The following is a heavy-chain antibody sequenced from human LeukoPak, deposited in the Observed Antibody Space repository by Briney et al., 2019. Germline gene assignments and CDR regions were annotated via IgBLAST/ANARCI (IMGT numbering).Heavy chain of an antibody. Sequence: ASVKVSCKASGYTFTGYYMHWVRQAPGQGLEWMGGIIPIFGTANYAQKFQGRVTITADESTSTAYMELSSLRSEDTAVYYCARTRVGGQQLGVEYYYYYMDVWGKGTTVTVSS. CDR1: GYTFTGYY. D-gene: IGHD6-13*01. CDR3: ARTRVGGQQLGVEYYYYYMDV. CDR2: IIPIFGTA. J-gene: IGHJ6*03. V-gene: IGHV1-69*13.